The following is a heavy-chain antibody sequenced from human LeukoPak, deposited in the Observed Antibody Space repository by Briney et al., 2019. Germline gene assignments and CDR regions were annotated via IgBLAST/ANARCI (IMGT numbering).Heavy chain of an antibody. Sequence: SETLSLTCTVSGGSISGYYWSWIRQPPGKGLEWIGYINYSGSTDYNPSLKSRVTISVDTSKKQFSLRLSSVTAADTAVYYCARGYSSSWNYFDYWGLGTLVTVSS. J-gene: IGHJ4*02. CDR1: GGSISGYY. CDR2: INYSGST. V-gene: IGHV4-59*01. CDR3: ARGYSSSWNYFDY. D-gene: IGHD6-13*01.